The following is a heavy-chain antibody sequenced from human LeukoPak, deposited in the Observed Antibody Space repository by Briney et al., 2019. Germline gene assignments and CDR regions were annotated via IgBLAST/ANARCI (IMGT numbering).Heavy chain of an antibody. CDR3: ARDNEYCTGGTCRLDY. D-gene: IGHD2-15*01. Sequence: RGSLRLSCASSGFTFSFYWMHWVRQAPGKGLVWVSRINNDGRSTSYAGSVKGRFTISRDNAKNTLYLQMNSLRAEDTAVYYCARDNEYCTGGTCRLDYWGQGALVTVSS. V-gene: IGHV3-74*01. CDR1: GFTFSFYW. CDR2: INNDGRST. J-gene: IGHJ4*02.